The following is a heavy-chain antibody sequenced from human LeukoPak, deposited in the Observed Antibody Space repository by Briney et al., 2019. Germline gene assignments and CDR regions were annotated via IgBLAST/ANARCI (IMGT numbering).Heavy chain of an antibody. CDR1: GFTFSTYA. CDR2: ISIDGSNK. CDR3: ATASSSRPRFFVS. D-gene: IGHD3-16*02. J-gene: IGHJ4*02. V-gene: IGHV3-30-3*01. Sequence: GGSLRLSCAASGFTFSTYAMHWVRQAPGKGLEWVTFISIDGSNKYYADSVKDRFTISRDNSENTLYLRMNSLRVDDTAVYYCATASSSRPRFFVSWGQGTLVTVSS.